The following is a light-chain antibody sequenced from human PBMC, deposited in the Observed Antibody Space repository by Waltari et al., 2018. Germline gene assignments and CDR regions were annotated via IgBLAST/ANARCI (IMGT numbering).Light chain of an antibody. V-gene: IGKV3-15*01. CDR3: QQYNSWPPMYT. CDR1: QSVTSN. J-gene: IGKJ2*01. CDR2: GAS. Sequence: EIVVTPSPATLSVPPGERATLSCRASQSVTSNLAWYQHNPGQAPRLLIYGASTRATGIPARFSGSGSGTEFTLTISSLQSEDFAVYYCQQYNSWPPMYTFGQGTKLEIK.